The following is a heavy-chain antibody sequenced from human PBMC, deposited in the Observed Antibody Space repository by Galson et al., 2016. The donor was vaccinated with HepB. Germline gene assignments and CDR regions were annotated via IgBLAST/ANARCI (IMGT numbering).Heavy chain of an antibody. CDR1: GFTFSSDS. CDR3: AREDSTIAAASFDY. J-gene: IGHJ4*02. V-gene: IGHV3-21*01. CDR2: ISSSSNYI. Sequence: SLRLSCAASGFTFSSDSMNWVRQAPGKGLEWVSSISSSSNYIYYADSVRGRFTISRDNAKNSLYLQMSSLRAEDTAVYYCAREDSTIAAASFDYWGQGTLVTVSS. D-gene: IGHD6-13*01.